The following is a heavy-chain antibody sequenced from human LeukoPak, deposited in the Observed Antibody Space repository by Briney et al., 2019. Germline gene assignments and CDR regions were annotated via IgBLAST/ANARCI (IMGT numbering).Heavy chain of an antibody. CDR2: IYYSGTT. CDR1: GGSFSSANYY. J-gene: IGHJ6*02. CDR3: ARDERRMYDFWGGSYQREYYSSGMDV. D-gene: IGHD3-3*01. Sequence: PSETLSLTCTVSGGSFSSANYYWSWIRQPPGKGLEWIGYIYYSGTTNYNPSLKSRVTISVDTSKNQFSLKLNSVTAADAAVYYCARDERRMYDFWGGSYQREYYSSGMDVWGQGTTVTVSS. V-gene: IGHV4-61*01.